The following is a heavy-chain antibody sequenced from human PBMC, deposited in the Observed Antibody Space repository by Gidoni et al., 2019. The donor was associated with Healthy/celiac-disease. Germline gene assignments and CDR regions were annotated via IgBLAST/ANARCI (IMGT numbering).Heavy chain of an antibody. D-gene: IGHD4-4*01. CDR1: GGTFSSYA. Sequence: QVQLVQSGAEVKKPGSSVKVSGKAAGGTFSSYAIGWVRQAPGQGLEWMGGIIPILGIANYAQEFQGRVTITADKSTSTAYMELSSLRSEDTAVYYCARSFTVTTGVECWGQGTLVTVSS. CDR2: IIPILGIA. J-gene: IGHJ4*02. V-gene: IGHV1-69*04. CDR3: ARSFTVTTGVEC.